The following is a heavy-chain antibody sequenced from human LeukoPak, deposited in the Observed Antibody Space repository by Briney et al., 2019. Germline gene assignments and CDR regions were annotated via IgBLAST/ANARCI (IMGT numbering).Heavy chain of an antibody. CDR2: IWYDGTNK. D-gene: IGHD2-15*01. Sequence: GGSLRLTCEASGFFFSSYGMQWVRQAPGKGLEWVALIWYDGTNKYYADSVKGRFTISRDNSKNTLYLQMNSLRADDAAVYYCVVGVYWGQGSLVTVSS. CDR1: GFFFSSYG. J-gene: IGHJ4*02. CDR3: VVGVY. V-gene: IGHV3-33*01.